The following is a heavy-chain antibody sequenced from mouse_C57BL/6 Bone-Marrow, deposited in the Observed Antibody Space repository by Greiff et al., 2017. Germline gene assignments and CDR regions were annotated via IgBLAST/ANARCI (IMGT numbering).Heavy chain of an antibody. CDR3: ARHEDRYGSSPYYFDY. Sequence: VQLQESGAELVKPGASVKLSCKASGYTFTEYTIHWVKQRSGQGLEWIGWFYPGSGSIKYNEKFKDKATLTADKSSSTVYMELSRLTSEDSAVYFCARHEDRYGSSPYYFDYWGQGTTLTVSS. CDR1: GYTFTEYT. V-gene: IGHV1-62-2*01. J-gene: IGHJ2*01. CDR2: FYPGSGSI. D-gene: IGHD1-1*01.